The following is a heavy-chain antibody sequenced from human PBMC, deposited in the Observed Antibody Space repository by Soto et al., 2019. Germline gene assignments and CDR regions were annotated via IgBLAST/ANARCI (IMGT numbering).Heavy chain of an antibody. D-gene: IGHD6-13*01. CDR1: GGSISSGDYY. Sequence: SETLSLTCTVSGGSISSGDYYWSWIRQPPGKGLEWIGYIYYSGSTYYNPSLKSRVTISVDTSKNQFSLKLSSVTAADTAVYYCARDRGIAAAGTKREYYSYYAMDVWGQGTSVTLSS. V-gene: IGHV4-30-4*01. CDR2: IYYSGST. CDR3: ARDRGIAAAGTKREYYSYYAMDV. J-gene: IGHJ6*02.